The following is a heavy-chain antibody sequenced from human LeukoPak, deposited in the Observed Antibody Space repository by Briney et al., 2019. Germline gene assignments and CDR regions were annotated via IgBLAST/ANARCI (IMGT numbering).Heavy chain of an antibody. Sequence: SETLSLTCSVSGGSISGSYWMWIRQSPGKGLEWIGYIYYSGATSYNPSFRGRVTFFVDTSKDQFSLKLSSVTAADTAMYYCAREIPAAGHFDYWGQGALVTVSS. CDR3: AREIPAAGHFDY. V-gene: IGHV4-59*12. CDR1: GGSISGSY. CDR2: IYYSGAT. J-gene: IGHJ4*02. D-gene: IGHD6-13*01.